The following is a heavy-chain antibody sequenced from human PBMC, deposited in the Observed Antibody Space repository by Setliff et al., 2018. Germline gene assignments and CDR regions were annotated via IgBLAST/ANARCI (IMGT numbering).Heavy chain of an antibody. D-gene: IGHD1-26*01. CDR2: TIPVFGTT. V-gene: IGHV1-69*05. CDR1: GYTFNNYD. Sequence: ASVKVSCKASGYTFNNYDINWVRQAPGQGLEWMGWTIPVFGTTDYAQKFQGRVTIMTDESTSTAYMELSSLTSEDTAVYYCAREGVHTRSSTDYHYYMDVWGRGTTVTVSS. CDR3: AREGVHTRSSTDYHYYMDV. J-gene: IGHJ6*03.